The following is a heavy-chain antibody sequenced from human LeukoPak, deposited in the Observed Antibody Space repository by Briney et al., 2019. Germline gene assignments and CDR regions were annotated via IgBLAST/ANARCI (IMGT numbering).Heavy chain of an antibody. D-gene: IGHD3-10*01. CDR2: VGWDGTSV. Sequence: GRSLRLSCAASGFRFNAFAIHWVREAPGKGLEWVSGVGWDGTSVAYADSVKGRFTISRDNAQNSVYQQMNSLRIEDTALYYCAKGLYGLGILTYDGFDIWGQGTMVTVSS. V-gene: IGHV3-9*01. CDR1: GFRFNAFA. J-gene: IGHJ3*02. CDR3: AKGLYGLGILTYDGFDI.